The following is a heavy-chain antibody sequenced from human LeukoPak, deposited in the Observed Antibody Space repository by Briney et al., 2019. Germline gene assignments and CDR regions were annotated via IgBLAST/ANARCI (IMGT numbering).Heavy chain of an antibody. V-gene: IGHV3-23*01. CDR1: GYTLTSYA. J-gene: IGHJ4*02. CDR2: ISGSGDNT. Sequence: GGSVRVSCAASGYTLTSYALSWVRQAPGKGLERVPDISGSGDNTYYADSVRDRFTISRDNSKNTLYLQMDSLRAEDTAVYYCTKDHSEYVWGSYRRDDYWGQGTLVTVSS. D-gene: IGHD3-16*02. CDR3: TKDHSEYVWGSYRRDDY.